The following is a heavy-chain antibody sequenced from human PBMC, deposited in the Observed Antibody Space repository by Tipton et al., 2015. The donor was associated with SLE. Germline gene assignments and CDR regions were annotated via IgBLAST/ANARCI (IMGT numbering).Heavy chain of an antibody. V-gene: IGHV3-23*01. CDR2: IRGDGSAT. D-gene: IGHD3-10*01. CDR3: ARHRGYDYYGSGSNRPFDV. CDR1: GFTFSSYA. J-gene: IGHJ3*01. Sequence: SLRLSCAASGFTFSSYAMSWVRQAPGKGLEWVSAIRGDGSATFYADSVKGRFTISRDNSKDTLYLQMNSLRAADTAVYYCARHRGYDYYGSGSNRPFDVWGQGTMVTVSS.